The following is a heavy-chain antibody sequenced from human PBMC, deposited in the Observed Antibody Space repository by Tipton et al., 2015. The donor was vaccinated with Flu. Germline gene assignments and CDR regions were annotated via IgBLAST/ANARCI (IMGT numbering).Heavy chain of an antibody. CDR3: ARLGGDATVTLYH. D-gene: IGHD3-16*01. J-gene: IGHJ4*02. CDR1: GYPFTGKF. CDR2: MNPNNGVT. V-gene: IGHV1-2*02. Sequence: QSGAEVKKPGASVKVSCKASGYPFTGKFLHWVRQAPGQGLEWMGWMNPNNGVTNLAQKFQDRVTMTRDTSISTAYMELRSLTSDDTAVYFCARLGGDATVTLYHWGQGTLVTVSA.